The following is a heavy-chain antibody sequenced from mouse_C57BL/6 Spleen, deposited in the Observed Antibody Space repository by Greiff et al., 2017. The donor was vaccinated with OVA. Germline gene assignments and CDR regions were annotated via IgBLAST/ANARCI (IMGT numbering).Heavy chain of an antibody. CDR2: IDPSDSYT. V-gene: IGHV1-69*01. D-gene: IGHD2-3*01. CDR1: GYTFTSYW. Sequence: VQLQQPGAELVMPGASVKLSCKASGYTFTSYWMHWVKQRPGQGLEWIGEIDPSDSYTNYNQKFKGKSTLTVDKSSSTAYMQLSSLTSEDSAVYYCARRLLGSFDYWGQGTTLTVSS. J-gene: IGHJ2*01. CDR3: ARRLLGSFDY.